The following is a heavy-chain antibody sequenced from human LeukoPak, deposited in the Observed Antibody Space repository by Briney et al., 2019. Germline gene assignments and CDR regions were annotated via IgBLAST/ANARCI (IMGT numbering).Heavy chain of an antibody. Sequence: ASVKVSCKVSGYTFTGYYMHWVRQAAGKGLEWMGWINPNSGGTNYAQKFQGRVTMTRDTSISTAYMELSRLRSDDTAVYYCARDSGYSSSWYPLDYWGQGTLVTVSS. V-gene: IGHV1-2*02. D-gene: IGHD6-13*01. CDR1: GYTFTGYY. CDR3: ARDSGYSSSWYPLDY. J-gene: IGHJ4*02. CDR2: INPNSGGT.